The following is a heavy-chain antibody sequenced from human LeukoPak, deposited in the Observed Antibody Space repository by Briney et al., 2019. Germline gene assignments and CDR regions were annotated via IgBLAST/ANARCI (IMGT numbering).Heavy chain of an antibody. Sequence: PSETLSLACTVSGDSISSSDSYWGWIRRPPGKGLEWIALINYSGRTFYNPSLESRVTISVDMSKNQFSLRLNSVTAADTAVYYCARDLPGSYFDYWGQGTLVTVSS. CDR2: INYSGRT. J-gene: IGHJ4*02. CDR3: ARDLPGSYFDY. V-gene: IGHV4-39*02. CDR1: GDSISSSDSY. D-gene: IGHD1-26*01.